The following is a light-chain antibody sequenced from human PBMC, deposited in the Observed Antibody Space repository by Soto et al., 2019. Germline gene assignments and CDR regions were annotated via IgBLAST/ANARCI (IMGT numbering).Light chain of an antibody. V-gene: IGLV4-69*01. CDR1: SGHSSYA. Sequence: QSVLTQSPSASASLGASVKLTCTLSSGHSSYAIAWHQQQPEEGPRYLMKLSSDGSHSKGDRIPDRVSGASSGSDRYHTSSSLHSEDEDDYYCPTRDTGARVVFGVGTKITV. CDR2: LSSDGSH. CDR3: PTRDTGARVV. J-gene: IGLJ2*01.